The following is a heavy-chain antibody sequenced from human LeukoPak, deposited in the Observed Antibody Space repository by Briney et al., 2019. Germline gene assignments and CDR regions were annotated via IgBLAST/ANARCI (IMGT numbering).Heavy chain of an antibody. J-gene: IGHJ4*02. Sequence: AASVKVSCKASGYTFTSYDINWVRQAPGQGLEWMGRIIPILGIANYAQKFQGRVTITADKSTSTAYMELSSLRSEDTAVYYCARIDQRKSGSYEIGVFDYWGQGTLVTVSS. CDR3: ARIDQRKSGSYEIGVFDY. V-gene: IGHV1-69*04. CDR1: GYTFTSYD. CDR2: IIPILGIA. D-gene: IGHD1-26*01.